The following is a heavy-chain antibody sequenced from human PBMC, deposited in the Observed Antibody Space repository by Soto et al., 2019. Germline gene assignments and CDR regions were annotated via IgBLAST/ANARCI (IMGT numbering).Heavy chain of an antibody. J-gene: IGHJ5*02. CDR2: VVYSGST. CDR3: ARCRLPITTSGGFAP. V-gene: IGHV4-31*03. Sequence: QVQLQESGPGLVKPSQTLSLTCTVSGGSISSDDYYWSWIRQHPGKGLEWIGYVVYSGSTYYKPSLKXRXTXXVDTSKNHFSLKLSSVTAPDTAVYYCARCRLPITTSGGFAPWGQGTLVTVSS. CDR1: GGSISSDDYY. D-gene: IGHD1-1*01.